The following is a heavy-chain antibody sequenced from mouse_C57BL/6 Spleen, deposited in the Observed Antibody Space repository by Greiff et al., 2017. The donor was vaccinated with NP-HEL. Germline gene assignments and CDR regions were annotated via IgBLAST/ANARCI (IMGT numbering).Heavy chain of an antibody. D-gene: IGHD2-3*01. V-gene: IGHV5-17*01. CDR2: ISSCSSTI. CDR1: GFTFSDYG. CDR3: AWWGLLQAWFAY. J-gene: IGHJ3*01. Sequence: EVMLVESGGGLVKPGGSLQLSCAASGFTFSDYGMHWVRQAPETGLEWVAYISSCSSTIYYEDTVKGRFTISRDNAKKTLFLQMTSLGSEDTAMFYCAWWGLLQAWFAYWGQGTLVTVSA.